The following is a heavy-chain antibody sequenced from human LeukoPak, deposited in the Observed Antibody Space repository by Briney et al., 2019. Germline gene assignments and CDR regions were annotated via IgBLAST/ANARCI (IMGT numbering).Heavy chain of an antibody. Sequence: GGSLRLSCAASGFTFVNTWMNWVRQAPGKGLEWVGRIKSKTGGETTDYAAPVQGRFTISRDVSKNMLYLQMNSLKTEDTAVYYCTTNPSYWGQGTLVTVSS. V-gene: IGHV3-15*07. J-gene: IGHJ4*02. CDR2: IKSKTGGETT. CDR1: GFTFVNTW. CDR3: TTNPSY.